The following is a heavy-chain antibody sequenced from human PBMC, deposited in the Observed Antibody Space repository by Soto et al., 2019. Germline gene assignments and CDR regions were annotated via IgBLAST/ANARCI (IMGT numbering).Heavy chain of an antibody. V-gene: IGHV4-34*01. CDR2: INHSGST. D-gene: IGHD3-22*01. J-gene: IGHJ4*02. CDR1: GGSFSGYY. Sequence: SETLSLTCAVYGGSFSGYYWSWIRQPPGKGLEWIGEINHSGSTNYNLSLKSRVTISVDTSKNQFSLKLSSVTAADTAVYYCARAYDSSGPTDYWGQGTLVTVSS. CDR3: ARAYDSSGPTDY.